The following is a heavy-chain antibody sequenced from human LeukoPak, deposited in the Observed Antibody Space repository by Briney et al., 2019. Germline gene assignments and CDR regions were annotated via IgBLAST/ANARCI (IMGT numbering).Heavy chain of an antibody. V-gene: IGHV4-34*01. Sequence: SETLSLTCAVYGGSFSGYYWSWIRQPPGKGLEWIGEINHSGSTNYNPSLKSRVTISVDTSKNQFSLKLSSVTAADTAVYYCAVYQLRRDYFDYWGQGTLVTVSS. CDR3: AVYQLRRDYFDY. D-gene: IGHD2-2*01. CDR1: GGSFSGYY. J-gene: IGHJ4*02. CDR2: INHSGST.